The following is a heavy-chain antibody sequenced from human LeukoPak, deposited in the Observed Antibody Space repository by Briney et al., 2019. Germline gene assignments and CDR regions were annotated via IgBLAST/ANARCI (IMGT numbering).Heavy chain of an antibody. CDR1: GGSISSGSYY. Sequence: SQTLSLTCTVSGGSISSGSYYWSWIRQPAGKGLEWIGRIYTSGSTNYNPSLKSRVTISVDTSKNQFSLKLSSVTAADTAVYYCARVSERELLRPNYYFDYWGQGTLVTVSS. V-gene: IGHV4-61*02. CDR2: IYTSGST. D-gene: IGHD1-26*01. J-gene: IGHJ4*02. CDR3: ARVSERELLRPNYYFDY.